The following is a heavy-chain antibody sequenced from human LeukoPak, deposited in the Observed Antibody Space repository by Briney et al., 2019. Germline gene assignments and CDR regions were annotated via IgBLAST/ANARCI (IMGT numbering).Heavy chain of an antibody. CDR2: ISAYNGNT. J-gene: IGHJ4*02. D-gene: IGHD5-24*01. Sequence: ASVRVSCKASGYTFTTYGITWVRQAPGQGLEWMGWISAYNGNTNYTQKLQGRVTMTTDTSTSTAYIELRSLRYDDTAVYYCARALVDGYKELGYWGQGTLVTVSS. CDR3: ARALVDGYKELGY. V-gene: IGHV1-18*01. CDR1: GYTFTTYG.